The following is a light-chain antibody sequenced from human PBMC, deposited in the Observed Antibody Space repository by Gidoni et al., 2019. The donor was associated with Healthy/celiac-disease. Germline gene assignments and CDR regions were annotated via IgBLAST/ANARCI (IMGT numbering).Light chain of an antibody. CDR3: QQSYSTPLT. J-gene: IGKJ4*01. CDR1: QSISSY. CDR2: AAS. V-gene: IGKV1-39*01. Sequence: DIQMTQSPSVLSASVGDRVTITCRASQSISSYLNWYQQKPGKAPKLLIYAASSLQSGVPSRFSGSGSGTDFTLTISSLQPEDFATYYCQQSYSTPLTFXGXTKVEIK.